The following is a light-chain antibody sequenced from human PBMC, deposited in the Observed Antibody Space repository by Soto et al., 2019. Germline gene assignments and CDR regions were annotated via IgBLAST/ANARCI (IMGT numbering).Light chain of an antibody. CDR3: AAWDDSLSGVV. J-gene: IGLJ2*01. Sequence: QSVLTQLPSASGTPGQRVTISCSGSSSNIGSNYVYWYQQLPGTVPQLLIYRNSERPSGVPDRFSGSKSGTSASLAISGLRSEDEADYYCAAWDDSLSGVVFGGGTKLTVL. CDR1: SSNIGSNY. V-gene: IGLV1-47*01. CDR2: RNS.